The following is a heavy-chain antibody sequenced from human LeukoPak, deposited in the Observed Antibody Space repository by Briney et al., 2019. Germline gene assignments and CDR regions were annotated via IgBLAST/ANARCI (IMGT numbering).Heavy chain of an antibody. CDR2: ISGGDDRA. D-gene: IGHD4-11*01. V-gene: IGHV3-23*01. CDR1: GFTFSSFG. CDR3: ATWTTVTPFDY. J-gene: IGHJ4*02. Sequence: GGSLRLSCAASGFTFSSFGMTWVRQAPGKGLECVSAISGGDDRAYYADSVKGRFTISRDNSKNTLYLQMNSLRAEDTAVYYCATWTTVTPFDYWGQGTLVTVSS.